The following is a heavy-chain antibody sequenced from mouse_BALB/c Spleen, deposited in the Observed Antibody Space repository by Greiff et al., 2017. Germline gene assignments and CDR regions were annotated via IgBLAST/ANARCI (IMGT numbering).Heavy chain of an antibody. CDR3: GRPDY. Sequence: EVKVVESGGGLVQPGGSRKLSCAASGFSFSSFGMHWVRQAPEKGLEWVAYISSGSSTIYYADTVKGRFTIYRDKTKNTLFLQMTSRKSEDTAMYYCGRPDYWGQGTTLTVSS. CDR1: GFSFSSFG. J-gene: IGHJ2*01. CDR2: ISSGSSTI. V-gene: IGHV5-17*02.